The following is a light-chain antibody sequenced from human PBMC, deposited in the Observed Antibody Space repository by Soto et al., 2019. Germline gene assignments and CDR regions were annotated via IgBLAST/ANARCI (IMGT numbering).Light chain of an antibody. CDR3: QQYASSPRT. J-gene: IGKJ1*01. V-gene: IGKV3-20*01. Sequence: EIMLRQYQGTLSLSRGDRASLSCRASQSVSGSYLAWYQQKPGQAPRLVIYDASSRATGVPDRFSGSGSGADFTLTISRLEPEDFAVYYCQQYASSPRTFGQGTKVDI. CDR2: DAS. CDR1: QSVSGSY.